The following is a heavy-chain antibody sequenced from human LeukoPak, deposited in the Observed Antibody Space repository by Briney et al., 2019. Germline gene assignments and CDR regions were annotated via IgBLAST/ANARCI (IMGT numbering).Heavy chain of an antibody. V-gene: IGHV3-21*06. CDR1: GFTFSSYE. J-gene: IGHJ3*02. CDR2: ISSTSSNI. D-gene: IGHD3-22*01. Sequence: GGSLRLSCAASGFTFSSYEMNWVRQAPGKGLEWVSSISSTSSNIYYADSVKGRFTISRDNAKNSLYLQMNSLRADDTAVYYCARSRPNDYDSSGYYAFDIWGQGTMVTVSS. CDR3: ARSRPNDYDSSGYYAFDI.